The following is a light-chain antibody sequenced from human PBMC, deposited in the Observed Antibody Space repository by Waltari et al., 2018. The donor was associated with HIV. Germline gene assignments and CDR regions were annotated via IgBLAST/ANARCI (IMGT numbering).Light chain of an antibody. Sequence: DNAMTQSPVSLSVTPGEPVSFSCRAGRSLLLSNGHFYLEWYLQKPGQSPQLLFYLASNRSSGVPERFSGSGSGTNFTLKISRVEAEYVGVYYCMQGLHSSITFGQGTRLDI. CDR2: LAS. CDR3: MQGLHSSIT. V-gene: IGKV2-28*01. J-gene: IGKJ5*01. CDR1: RSLLLSNGHFY.